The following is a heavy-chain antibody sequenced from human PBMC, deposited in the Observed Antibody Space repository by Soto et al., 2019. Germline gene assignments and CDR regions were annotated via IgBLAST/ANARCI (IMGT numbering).Heavy chain of an antibody. CDR1: GFTFSDYY. CDR2: SRNKANSYSI. Sequence: EVQLVESAGGLVQPGGSLRLSCAVSGFTFSDYYMDWVRQAPGKGLEWVGLSRNKANSYSIEYAASVKDRFTISRDDSKNSLYLQMNSLKTEDTAVYYCARYSGSYRRASDIWAQGTMVTVSS. CDR3: ARYSGSYRRASDI. D-gene: IGHD1-26*01. J-gene: IGHJ3*02. V-gene: IGHV3-72*01.